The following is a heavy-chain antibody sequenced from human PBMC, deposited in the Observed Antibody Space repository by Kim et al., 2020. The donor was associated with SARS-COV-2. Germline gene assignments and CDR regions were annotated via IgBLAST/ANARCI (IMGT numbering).Heavy chain of an antibody. CDR1: GGSISSSSYY. CDR2: IYYSGST. J-gene: IGHJ3*02. D-gene: IGHD3-22*01. CDR3: AREGTYYYDSSGLQHDAFDI. Sequence: SETLSLTCTVSGGSISSSSYYWGWIRQPPGKGLEWIGSIYYSGSTYYNPSLKSRVTISVDTSKNQFSLKLSSVTAADTAVYYCAREGTYYYDSSGLQHDAFDIWGQGTMVTVSS. V-gene: IGHV4-39*07.